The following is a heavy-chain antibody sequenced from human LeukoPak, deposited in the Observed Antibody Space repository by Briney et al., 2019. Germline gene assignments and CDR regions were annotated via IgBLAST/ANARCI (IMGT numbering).Heavy chain of an antibody. CDR2: IKSKTDGGTT. J-gene: IGHJ4*02. V-gene: IGHV3-15*01. CDR1: GFTFSNAW. CDR3: TTEARDYYDSSGYSS. D-gene: IGHD3-22*01. Sequence: GGSLRLSCAASGFTFSNAWMSWVRQAPGKGLEWVGRIKSKTDGGTTDYAALVKGRVTISRDDSKNTLYLQMNSLKTEDTAVYYCTTEARDYYDSSGYSSWGQGTLVSVSS.